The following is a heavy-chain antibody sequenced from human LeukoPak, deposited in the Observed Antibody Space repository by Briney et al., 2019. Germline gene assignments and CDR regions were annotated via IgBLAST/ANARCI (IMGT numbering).Heavy chain of an antibody. CDR1: GFTFSSHG. Sequence: GGSLRLSCAASGFTFSSHGMSWVRQAPGKGLEWVSTTSGSGDNTYYADSVKGRFTISRDNSKNTLYLQMNSLRAEDTAVYYCARVTYGSGTYGAFDYWGQGTLVTVSS. J-gene: IGHJ4*02. V-gene: IGHV3-23*01. CDR3: ARVTYGSGTYGAFDY. D-gene: IGHD3-10*01. CDR2: TSGSGDNT.